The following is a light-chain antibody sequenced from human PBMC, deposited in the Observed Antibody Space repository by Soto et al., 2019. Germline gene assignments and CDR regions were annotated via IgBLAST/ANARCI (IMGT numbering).Light chain of an antibody. J-gene: IGKJ1*01. Sequence: DLQMTQSPSTLSASVGDRVTISCRASQTISSWLAWYQQKPGKAPKLLIYDASNLESGVPSRFSGSGSGTEFTLTISSLQTDDFATYYCQQYNSYPWTFGQGTKVEI. CDR1: QTISSW. CDR3: QQYNSYPWT. V-gene: IGKV1-5*01. CDR2: DAS.